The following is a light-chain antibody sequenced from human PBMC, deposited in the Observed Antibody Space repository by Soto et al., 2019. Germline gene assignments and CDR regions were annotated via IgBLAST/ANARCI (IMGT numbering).Light chain of an antibody. CDR3: QQSSNWPPEIT. Sequence: EIVLTQSPASLSLSPGERATLSCRASQSVRRSLAWYQQRPGQAPRLLIYDASSVDSGIPARFSGSGSGTDFILTISSLLPEDFAVYYSQQSSNWPPEITFGQGTRLEF. V-gene: IGKV3-11*01. CDR1: QSVRRS. CDR2: DAS. J-gene: IGKJ5*01.